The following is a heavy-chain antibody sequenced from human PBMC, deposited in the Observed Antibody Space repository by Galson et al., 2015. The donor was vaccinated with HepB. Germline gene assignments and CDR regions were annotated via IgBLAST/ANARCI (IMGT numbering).Heavy chain of an antibody. J-gene: IGHJ6*02. CDR2: ICYNGSKK. D-gene: IGHD3-3*01. CDR3: AKDLAKYDFWSGYYLLDYGMDV. V-gene: IGHV3-33*06. CDR1: GFSFSSYA. Sequence: SLRLSCAASGFSFSSYAMTWVRQAPGKGLEWVAAICYNGSKKYYADSVKGRFTIFRDNSKNTLYLQMNSLRAEDTAVYYCAKDLAKYDFWSGYYLLDYGMDVSGQGTAVTVSS.